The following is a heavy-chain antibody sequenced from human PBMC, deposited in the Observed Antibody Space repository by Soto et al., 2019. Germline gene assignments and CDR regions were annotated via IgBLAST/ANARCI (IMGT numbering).Heavy chain of an antibody. CDR3: ARHETLHGDYDY. J-gene: IGHJ4*02. CDR1: GYTFTSYA. CDR2: INAGNGNT. Sequence: ASVKVSCKASGYTFTSYAMHWVRQAPGQRLEWMGRINAGNGNTKYSQKFQGRVTITRDTSASTAYMELSSLRSEDTAVYYCARHETLHGDYDYWGQGTLVTVSS. V-gene: IGHV1-3*01. D-gene: IGHD4-17*01.